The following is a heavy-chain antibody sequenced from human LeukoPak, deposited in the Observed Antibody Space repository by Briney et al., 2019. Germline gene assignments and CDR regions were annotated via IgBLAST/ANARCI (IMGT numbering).Heavy chain of an antibody. V-gene: IGHV1-69*13. CDR1: GGTFSSYA. Sequence: SVKVSCKASGGTFSSYAISWVRQAPGQGLEWMGGIIPIFGTANYAQKFQGRVTITADESTSTAYMELSSLRSEDTAVYYCARGRCRGSTSCSLGYWGQGTLVTVSS. CDR2: IIPIFGTA. D-gene: IGHD2-2*01. CDR3: ARGRCRGSTSCSLGY. J-gene: IGHJ4*02.